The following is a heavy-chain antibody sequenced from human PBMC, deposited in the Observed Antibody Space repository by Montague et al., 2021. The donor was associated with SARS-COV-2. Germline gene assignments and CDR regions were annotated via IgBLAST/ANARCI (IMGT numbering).Heavy chain of an antibody. J-gene: IGHJ5*02. V-gene: IGHV4-34*01. Sequence: SETLSLTCTVSGVSVTDYYWSWVRQPPGKGLEWIGEIYQTGCTNYNPSLRSRVTISVDKSRNQFSLKMTSMTAADTAVYYCATNYGSGTFPGWFDPWGQGTLVTVSS. D-gene: IGHD3-10*01. CDR3: ATNYGSGTFPGWFDP. CDR1: GVSVTDYY. CDR2: IYQTGCT.